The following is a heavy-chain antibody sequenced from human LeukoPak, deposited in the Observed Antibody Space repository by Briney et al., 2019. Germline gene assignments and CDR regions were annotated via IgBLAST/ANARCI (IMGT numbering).Heavy chain of an antibody. J-gene: IGHJ4*01. Sequence: SETLSLTCAVSGYSISSGYYWGWIRQPPGKGLEWIGTIYHSGSTYYNPSLKSRVSISMDQSMNQVSLKLRSVTAADTAAYYCARSYGGNPMYFFDSWGHGTLVTVSS. CDR2: IYHSGST. CDR3: ARSYGGNPMYFFDS. V-gene: IGHV4-38-2*01. CDR1: GYSISSGYY. D-gene: IGHD4-23*01.